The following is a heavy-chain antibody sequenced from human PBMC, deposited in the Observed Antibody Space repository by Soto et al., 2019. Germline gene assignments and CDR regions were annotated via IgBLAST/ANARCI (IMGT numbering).Heavy chain of an antibody. V-gene: IGHV1-3*01. J-gene: IGHJ4*02. CDR3: ARAGITMVRGPTFDY. CDR1: GYTFTSYA. Sequence: ASVKVSCKASGYTFTSYAMHWVRQAPGQRLEWMGWINAGNGNTKYSQKFQGRVTITRDTSASTAYMELSSLRSEDTAVYYCARAGITMVRGPTFDYWGQGTLVTVSS. CDR2: INAGNGNT. D-gene: IGHD3-10*01.